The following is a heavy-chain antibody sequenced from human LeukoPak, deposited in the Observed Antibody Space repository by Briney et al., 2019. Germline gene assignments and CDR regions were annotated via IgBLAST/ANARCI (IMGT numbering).Heavy chain of an antibody. CDR3: AREYYSNEAVYYFDY. D-gene: IGHD4-11*01. CDR1: GGSISSYY. Sequence: PSETLSLTCTVSGGSISSYYWSWIRQPPGKGLEWIGYIYYSGSTNYNPSLKSRVTISVDTPKNQFSLKLSSVTAADTAVYYRAREYYSNEAVYYFDYWGQGTLVTVSS. V-gene: IGHV4-59*01. J-gene: IGHJ4*02. CDR2: IYYSGST.